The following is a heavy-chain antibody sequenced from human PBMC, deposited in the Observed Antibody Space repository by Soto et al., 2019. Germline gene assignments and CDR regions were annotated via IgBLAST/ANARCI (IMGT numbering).Heavy chain of an antibody. CDR2: ISAYNGNT. V-gene: IGHV1-18*01. CDR1: GYTFINYG. D-gene: IGHD5-18*01. J-gene: IGHJ4*02. Sequence: QVQLVQSGAEVKKPGASVKVSCKASGYTFINYGVTWVRQAPGQGLEWMGWISAYNGNTNYAQKLQGRVTMTTDTSPSQDYMELRSLRSDDTAMYYCARTARGYSYGYADYWGQGTLVTVSS. CDR3: ARTARGYSYGYADY.